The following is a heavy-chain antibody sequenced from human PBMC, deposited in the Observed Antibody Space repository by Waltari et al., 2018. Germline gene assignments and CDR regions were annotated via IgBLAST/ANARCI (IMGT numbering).Heavy chain of an antibody. CDR2: VDPEEGET. CDR3: ATEWGHIVVVPAKSQVATMDY. J-gene: IGHJ4*02. Sequence: EVQLVQSGAEVKKPGATVKISCKASGYTFTDYYMHWVQQAPGKGLEWMGRVDPEEGETIYAEKFQGRVTITADTSTDTAYMELSSLRSEDTAVYYCATEWGHIVVVPAKSQVATMDYWGQGTLVTVSS. CDR1: GYTFTDYY. V-gene: IGHV1-69-2*01. D-gene: IGHD2-2*01.